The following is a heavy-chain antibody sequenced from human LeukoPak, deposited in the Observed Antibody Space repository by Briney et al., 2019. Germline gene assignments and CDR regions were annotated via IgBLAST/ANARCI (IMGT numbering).Heavy chain of an antibody. V-gene: IGHV3-53*01. D-gene: IGHD5-18*01. Sequence: PGGSLRLSCAASGFTFSNNYMSWVRQAPGKGLEWVSLIYSGGNTYYADSVKGRFSISRDNSKNTLYLQMNSLRAEDTAVYYCAAKRGYSYGSDYWGQGTLVTVSS. CDR3: AAKRGYSYGSDY. J-gene: IGHJ4*02. CDR2: IYSGGNT. CDR1: GFTFSNNY.